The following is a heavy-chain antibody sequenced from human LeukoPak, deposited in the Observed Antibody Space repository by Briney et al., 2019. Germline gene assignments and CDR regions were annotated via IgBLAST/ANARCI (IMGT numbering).Heavy chain of an antibody. CDR3: ARDRIGEYYDSWSGYYGGYFDY. V-gene: IGHV1-69*01. CDR1: GGTFSSYA. Sequence: SVKVSCKASGGTFSSYAISWVRQAPGQGLEWMGGIIPIFGTANYAQKFQGRVTITADESTSTAYMELSSLRSEDTAVYYCARDRIGEYYDSWSGYYGGYFDYWGQGTLVTVSS. CDR2: IIPIFGTA. J-gene: IGHJ4*02. D-gene: IGHD3-3*01.